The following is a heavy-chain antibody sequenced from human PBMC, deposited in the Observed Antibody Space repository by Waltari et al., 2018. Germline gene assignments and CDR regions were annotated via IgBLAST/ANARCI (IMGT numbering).Heavy chain of an antibody. D-gene: IGHD6-19*01. CDR1: GGTFSSYA. CDR2: IIPILGIA. Sequence: QVQLVQSGAEVKKPGSSVKVSCKASGGTFSSYAISWVRQAPGQGLEWMGRIIPILGIANYAQKFQGRVTITADKSTSTAYMELSSLRSEDMAVYYCARGTTVAGNAFDIWGQGTMVTVSS. CDR3: ARGTTVAGNAFDI. J-gene: IGHJ3*02. V-gene: IGHV1-69*04.